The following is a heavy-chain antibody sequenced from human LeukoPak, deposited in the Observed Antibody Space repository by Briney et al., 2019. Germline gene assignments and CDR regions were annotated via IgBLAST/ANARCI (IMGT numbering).Heavy chain of an antibody. CDR2: IRYDGSNK. CDR3: AHSCSGGFCFHAS. CDR1: GFTFRSYG. J-gene: IGHJ5*02. Sequence: PGGSLRLSCAASGFTFRSYGMHWVRQAPGKGLEWVAFIRYDGSNKYDADSVKGRFTISRDNSNNTLYLQMHSLRAEDTAVYSCAHSCSGGFCFHASWGQGTLVTVSS. D-gene: IGHD2-15*01. V-gene: IGHV3-30*02.